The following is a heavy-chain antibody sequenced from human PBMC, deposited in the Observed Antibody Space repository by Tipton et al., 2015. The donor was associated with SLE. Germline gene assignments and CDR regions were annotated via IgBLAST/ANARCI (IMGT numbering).Heavy chain of an antibody. CDR1: GYAITNSY. D-gene: IGHD2-15*01. J-gene: IGHJ4*02. Sequence: TLSLTCTVSGYAITNSYWSWIRQPVGKGLEWIGRMYFSGVTDYNPSLKSRLTMSIDTSRNQFSLKLNSVTAADTALYFCARGDFAVVDYWGQGTLVTVSS. CDR2: MYFSGVT. V-gene: IGHV4-4*07. CDR3: ARGDFAVVDY.